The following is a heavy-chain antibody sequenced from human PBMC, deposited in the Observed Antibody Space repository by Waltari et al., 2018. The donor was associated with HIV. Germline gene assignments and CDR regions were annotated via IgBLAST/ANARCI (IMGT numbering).Heavy chain of an antibody. CDR1: GVSIPRYG. D-gene: IGHD6-19*01. Sequence: QVPLEQSGAEVNRPGHSVMESCRASGVSIPRYGFSWVRQAPGQGLEWMGWIHTYTGNTDSAENFQGRVTMTRDTFTNTIYMELRTLKSDDSAIYFCVRDLSPMGKSGWYDSWGQGTVVTVSS. CDR3: VRDLSPMGKSGWYDS. J-gene: IGHJ1*01. CDR2: IHTYTGNT. V-gene: IGHV1-18*04.